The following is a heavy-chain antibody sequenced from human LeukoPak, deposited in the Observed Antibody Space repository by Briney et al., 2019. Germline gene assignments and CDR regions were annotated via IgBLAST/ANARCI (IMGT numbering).Heavy chain of an antibody. D-gene: IGHD3-3*01. Sequence: GGSLRLSCAASGFTFSNAWMSWVRQAPGKGLEWVGRIKSKTDGGTTDYAAPVKGRFTISRDDSKNTLYLQMDSLKTEDTAVYYCTTGLSESGSYYDFWSGSFFDYWGQGTLVTVSS. J-gene: IGHJ4*02. CDR1: GFTFSNAW. CDR2: IKSKTDGGTT. CDR3: TTGLSESGSYYDFWSGSFFDY. V-gene: IGHV3-15*01.